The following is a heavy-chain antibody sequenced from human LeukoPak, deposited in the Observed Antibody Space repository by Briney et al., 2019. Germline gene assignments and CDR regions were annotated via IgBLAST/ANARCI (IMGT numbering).Heavy chain of an antibody. V-gene: IGHV3-7*01. CDR2: IKKDGSEK. D-gene: IGHD1-26*01. CDR1: GFTFSSYW. J-gene: IGHJ5*02. CDR3: ARPPPRGSYGRLYNWFDP. Sequence: GGSLRLSCAASGFTFSSYWMSWVRQAPGRGLEWVANIKKDGSEKYYADSVKGRFTISRDNAKNSLYLQMNSLRAEDTAVYYCARPPPRGSYGRLYNWFDPWGQGTLVTVSS.